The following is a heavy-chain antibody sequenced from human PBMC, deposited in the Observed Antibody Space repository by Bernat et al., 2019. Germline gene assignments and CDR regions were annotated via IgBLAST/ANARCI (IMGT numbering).Heavy chain of an antibody. V-gene: IGHV3-7*03. D-gene: IGHD2-15*01. CDR3: ARGPDSIVVVVAATVGYFDY. CDR2: TKEDGSAK. J-gene: IGHJ4*02. CDR1: GFTFATYW. Sequence: EVQLVESGGGLVQPGGSLRLSCAASGFTFATYWMSWVRQAPGKGPEWVANTKEDGSAKYYVDSVKGRFIISRDNAKNSLYLQMNSLRAEDTAVYYCARGPDSIVVVVAATVGYFDYWGQGTLVTVSS.